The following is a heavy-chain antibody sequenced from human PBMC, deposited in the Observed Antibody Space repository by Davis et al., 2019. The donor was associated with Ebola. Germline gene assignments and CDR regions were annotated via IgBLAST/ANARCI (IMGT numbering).Heavy chain of an antibody. V-gene: IGHV4-4*07. D-gene: IGHD1-1*01. CDR1: GVSISDYY. CDR2: IYTSGST. Sequence: PSETLSLTCTVSGVSISDYYWSWIRQPAGKGLEWIGRIYTSGSTDYNPSLKSRVTMSVDTSKNQFSLKLSSVTAADTAVYYCARLGTTIYYYYGMDVWGQGTTVTVSS. CDR3: ARLGTTIYYYYGMDV. J-gene: IGHJ6*02.